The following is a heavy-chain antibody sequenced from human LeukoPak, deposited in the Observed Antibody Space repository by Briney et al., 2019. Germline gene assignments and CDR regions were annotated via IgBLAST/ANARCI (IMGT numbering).Heavy chain of an antibody. Sequence: GGPLRLSCAASGFTFSAYAMHWVRQAPGKGLEWVAVISYDGSNKFYANSVKGRFTISRDNSKNTLYLQMNSLRAEDTAVYYCARSERFLEWLWYFDYWGQGTLVTVSS. CDR3: ARSERFLEWLWYFDY. D-gene: IGHD3-3*01. V-gene: IGHV3-30-3*01. J-gene: IGHJ4*02. CDR1: GFTFSAYA. CDR2: ISYDGSNK.